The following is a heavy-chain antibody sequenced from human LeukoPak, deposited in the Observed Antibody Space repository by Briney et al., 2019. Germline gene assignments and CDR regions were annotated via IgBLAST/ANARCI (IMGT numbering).Heavy chain of an antibody. D-gene: IGHD1-26*01. J-gene: IGHJ4*02. Sequence: PGGSLRLSCAASGFTFDDYAMHWVRQAPGKGLEWVANIKQDGSEKYYVDSVKGRFTISRDNAKNSLYLQMNSLRAEDTAVYYCAKVQPSPNIVGANYFDYWGQGTLVTVSS. CDR3: AKVQPSPNIVGANYFDY. CDR2: IKQDGSEK. V-gene: IGHV3-7*03. CDR1: GFTFDDYA.